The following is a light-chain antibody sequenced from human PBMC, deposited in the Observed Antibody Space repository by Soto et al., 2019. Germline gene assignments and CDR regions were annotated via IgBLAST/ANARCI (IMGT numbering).Light chain of an antibody. CDR1: SSDIGAYNY. Sequence: QSVLTQPASVSGSPGQSTTISCTGTSSDIGAYNYDSWYQQHHPGEAPKLIIYDVSHRPPGVSNRFSGSKSSNTASLTISGLQTEDEADYYCSSYTSATTYVFGTGTKVTVL. CDR3: SSYTSATTYV. V-gene: IGLV2-14*03. J-gene: IGLJ1*01. CDR2: DVS.